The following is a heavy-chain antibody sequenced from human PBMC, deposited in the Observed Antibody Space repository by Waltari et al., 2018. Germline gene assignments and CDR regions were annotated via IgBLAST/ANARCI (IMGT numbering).Heavy chain of an antibody. CDR1: GGSISSGRYY. J-gene: IGHJ4*02. V-gene: IGHV4-61*02. CDR2: IYTSGST. D-gene: IGHD3-22*01. Sequence: QVQLQESGPGLVKPSQTLSLTCTVSGGSISSGRYYWSWIRRPAGKGLEWIGRIYTSGSTNYNPSLKSRVTISVDTSKNQFSLKLSSVTAADTAVYYCARDPLKYDSSGFFDYWGQGTLVTVSS. CDR3: ARDPLKYDSSGFFDY.